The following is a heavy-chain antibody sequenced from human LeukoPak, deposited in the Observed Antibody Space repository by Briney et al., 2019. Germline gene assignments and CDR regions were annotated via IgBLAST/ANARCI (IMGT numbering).Heavy chain of an antibody. V-gene: IGHV3-43*02. CDR2: TSGDGGST. D-gene: IGHD3-22*01. Sequence: GGSLRLSCAASGFTFDDYAMHWVRQAPVTGMDLVSLTSGDGGSTYYADSVKGRFTISRDNSKISLYLQMSSLRTEDTALYFCGKDFHDRGYADCWGQGTLVTVSS. J-gene: IGHJ4*02. CDR3: GKDFHDRGYADC. CDR1: GFTFDDYA.